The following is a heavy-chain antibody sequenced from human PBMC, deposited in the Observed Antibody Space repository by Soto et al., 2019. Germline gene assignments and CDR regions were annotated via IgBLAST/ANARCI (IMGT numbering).Heavy chain of an antibody. CDR1: GGSFSGYY. D-gene: IGHD6-6*01. V-gene: IGHV4-34*01. CDR3: ARAAPRYSSSSDGAFDI. J-gene: IGHJ3*02. CDR2: INHSGST. Sequence: QVQLQQWGAGLLKPSETLSLTCAVYGGSFSGYYWSWIRQPPGKGLEWIGEINHSGSTNYNPSLKSRVTISVDTSKTQFSLKLSSVTAADTAVYYCARAAPRYSSSSDGAFDIWGQGTMVTVSS.